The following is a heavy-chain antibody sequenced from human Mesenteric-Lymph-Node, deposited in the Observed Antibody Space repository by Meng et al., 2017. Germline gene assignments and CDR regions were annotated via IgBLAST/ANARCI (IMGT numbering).Heavy chain of an antibody. V-gene: IGHV3-7*01. CDR2: IKQDGSEQ. CDR3: ARDTRGASQWDYFDS. Sequence: GGSLRLSCVASGVTFSDYWMSWVRQVPGKGLEWVANIKQDGSEQYYVDSVRGRFTISRDNAKNSLYLQMNSLRAEDTAVYYCARDTRGASQWDYFDSWGQGTLVTVSS. CDR1: GVTFSDYW. D-gene: IGHD1-26*01. J-gene: IGHJ4*02.